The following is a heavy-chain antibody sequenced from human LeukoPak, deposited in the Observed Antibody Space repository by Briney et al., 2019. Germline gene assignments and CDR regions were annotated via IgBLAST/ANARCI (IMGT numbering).Heavy chain of an antibody. CDR3: ARDWGIDT. Sequence: GGSLRLSCVASGFTFSIYTMVWVRQAPGKGPEWVAVTSYDETNKYYADSVKGRFTISRDNSKNTLFLQMDSLRDEDTAVYYCARDWGIDTWGQGTLVTVSS. V-gene: IGHV3-30*03. CDR1: GFTFSIYT. D-gene: IGHD7-27*01. CDR2: TSYDETNK. J-gene: IGHJ5*02.